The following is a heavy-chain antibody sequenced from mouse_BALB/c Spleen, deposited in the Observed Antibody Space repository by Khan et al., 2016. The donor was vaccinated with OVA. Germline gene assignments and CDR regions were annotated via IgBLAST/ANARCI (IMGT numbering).Heavy chain of an antibody. J-gene: IGHJ2*01. V-gene: IGHV1S136*01. D-gene: IGHD2-14*01. Sequence: VQLKESGPELVKPGASVKMSCKASGYTFTSYVTHWMKQKPGQGLEWIGYIYPFNDDTKYNEKFKGQATLTSDKSSSPAYLELSSLTSEDSEVYYCARNYRYDGYFDYWGQGTTLTVSS. CDR3: ARNYRYDGYFDY. CDR1: GYTFTSYV. CDR2: IYPFNDDT.